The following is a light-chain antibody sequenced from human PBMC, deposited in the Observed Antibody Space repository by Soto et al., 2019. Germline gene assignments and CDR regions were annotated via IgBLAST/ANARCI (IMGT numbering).Light chain of an antibody. CDR2: EVS. CDR1: ISDVGAYNY. CDR3: SSYTRSTTWL. Sequence: QSVLTQPASVSGSPGQSITISCTGSISDVGAYNYVSWYQQHPGKAPKLMIYEVSNRPSGVAFRFSGSKSVNTASLTISGLQAEYEGDYFCSSYTRSTTWLFGGGTKLTVL. V-gene: IGLV2-14*01. J-gene: IGLJ3*02.